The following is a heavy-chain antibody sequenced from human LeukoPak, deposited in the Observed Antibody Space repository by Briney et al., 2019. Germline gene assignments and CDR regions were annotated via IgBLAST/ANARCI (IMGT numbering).Heavy chain of an antibody. Sequence: SETLSLTCADYGGSFSGYYWSWIRQPPGKGLEWIGEINHSGSTNYNPSLKSRVTISVDTSKNQFSLKLSSVTAADTAVYYCASWEPPVDYWGQGTLVTVSS. V-gene: IGHV4-34*01. CDR2: INHSGST. J-gene: IGHJ4*02. CDR3: ASWEPPVDY. D-gene: IGHD1-26*01. CDR1: GGSFSGYY.